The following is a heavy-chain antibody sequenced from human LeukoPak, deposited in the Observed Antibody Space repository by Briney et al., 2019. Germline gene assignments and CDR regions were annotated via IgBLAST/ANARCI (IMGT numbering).Heavy chain of an antibody. CDR2: IKSKTDGGTT. CDR3: TTDPSAYCSSTSCYDGWFGP. J-gene: IGHJ5*02. Sequence: GGSLRLSCAASGFTFSNAWMSWVRQAPGKGLEWVGRIKSKTDGGTTDYAAPVKGRFTISRDDSKNTLYLQMNSLKTEDTAVYYCTTDPSAYCSSTSCYDGWFGPWGQGTLVTVSS. V-gene: IGHV3-15*01. CDR1: GFTFSNAW. D-gene: IGHD2-2*01.